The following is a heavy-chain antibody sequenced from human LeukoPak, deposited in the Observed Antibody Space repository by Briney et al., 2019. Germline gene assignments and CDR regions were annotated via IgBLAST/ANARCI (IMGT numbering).Heavy chain of an antibody. CDR3: ARRLVGANGDAFDI. D-gene: IGHD1-26*01. CDR2: INPNSGGT. V-gene: IGHV1-2*02. CDR1: GYTFTGYY. Sequence: ASAKVSCKASGYTFTGYYMHWVRQAPGQGLEWMGWINPNSGGTNYVQKFQGRVTMTRDTSISTAYMELSRLRSDDTAVYYCARRLVGANGDAFDIWGQGTMVTVSS. J-gene: IGHJ3*02.